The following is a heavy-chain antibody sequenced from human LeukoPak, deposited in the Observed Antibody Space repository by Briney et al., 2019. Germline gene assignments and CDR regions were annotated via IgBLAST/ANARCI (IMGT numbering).Heavy chain of an antibody. CDR1: GFTFSSYW. CDR2: IKSDGST. D-gene: IGHD3-22*01. CDR3: ARAPSEIGGYYPEYFRH. J-gene: IGHJ1*01. Sequence: SGGSLRLSCAASGFTFSSYWMHWVRQAPGKGLVWVSRIKSDGSTNYADSVKGRFTISRDNAKNTLSLQMNSLRAEDTGVYYCARAPSEIGGYYPEYFRHWGQGTLVTVSS. V-gene: IGHV3-74*01.